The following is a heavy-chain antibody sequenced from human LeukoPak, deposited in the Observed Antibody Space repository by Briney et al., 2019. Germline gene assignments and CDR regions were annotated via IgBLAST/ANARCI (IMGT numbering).Heavy chain of an antibody. D-gene: IGHD2-15*01. CDR3: ARDGVAGAWYMDV. Sequence: SETLSLTCTVSGGSISSGSYYWSWIRQPAGKGLEWIGRIYTSGSTNYNPSLKSRVTISVDTSKNQFSLKLSSVTAADTAVYYCARDGVAGAWYMDVWGKGTTVTVSS. CDR1: GGSISSGSYY. J-gene: IGHJ6*03. CDR2: IYTSGST. V-gene: IGHV4-61*02.